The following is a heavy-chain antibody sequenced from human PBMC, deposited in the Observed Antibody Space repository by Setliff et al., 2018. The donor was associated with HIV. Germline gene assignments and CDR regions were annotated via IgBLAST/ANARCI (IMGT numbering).Heavy chain of an antibody. CDR3: AKGGQLWFSYFDY. D-gene: IGHD5-18*01. CDR1: GGPLTDHY. V-gene: IGHV4-34*01. Sequence: SETLSLTCAVHGGPLTDHYWNWIRQSPGKGLEWIAEVHHTGYLNYNPSLKSRVTISRDPSTKQFSLKMTSMNSLRAEDTAVYYCAKGGQLWFSYFDYWGQGTLVTVSS. CDR2: VHHTGYL. J-gene: IGHJ4*02.